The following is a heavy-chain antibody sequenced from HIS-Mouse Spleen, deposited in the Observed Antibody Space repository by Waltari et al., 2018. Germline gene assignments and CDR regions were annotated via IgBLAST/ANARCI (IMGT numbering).Heavy chain of an antibody. J-gene: IGHJ2*01. CDR2: IYYSGST. CDR3: AREIPYSSSWYDWYFDL. V-gene: IGHV4-39*07. Sequence: QLQLQESGPGLVKPSETLSLTCTVSGGSIRTSNYYRVWIRQPPGKGLEWIGSIYYSGSTYYNPSLKSRVTISVDTSKNQFSLKLSSVTAADTAVYYCAREIPYSSSWYDWYFDLWGRGTLVTVSS. D-gene: IGHD6-13*01. CDR1: GGSIRTSNYY.